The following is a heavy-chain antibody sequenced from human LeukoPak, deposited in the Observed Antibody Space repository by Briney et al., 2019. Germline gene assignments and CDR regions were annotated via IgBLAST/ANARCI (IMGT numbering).Heavy chain of an antibody. J-gene: IGHJ3*02. V-gene: IGHV4-59*01. CDR3: ASPQLGIYAFDI. CDR2: IYHTGST. D-gene: IGHD7-27*01. Sequence: SETLSLTCTVSGGSISSYYWSWIRQPPGKGLEWIGYIYHTGSTSYNPSLKGRVTISVDTSKNQFSLKLSSVTAADTAVCYCASPQLGIYAFDIWGQGTMVTVSS. CDR1: GGSISSYY.